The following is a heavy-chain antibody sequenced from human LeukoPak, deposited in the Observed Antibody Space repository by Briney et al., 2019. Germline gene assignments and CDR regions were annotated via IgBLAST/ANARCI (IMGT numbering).Heavy chain of an antibody. V-gene: IGHV4-4*07. CDR3: ARQCRDGHNCYFGLDV. J-gene: IGHJ6*02. CDR1: GVSISAYY. Sequence: PSETLSLTCSVSGVSISAYYWSWIRQPAGKGLEWIGRIYPGESIYASENTNYNPSLKSRVSMSGDTSKNQFYLNLNSVTAADTAVFYCARQCRDGHNCYFGLDVWGRGSTVTVS. CDR2: IYPGESIYASENT. D-gene: IGHD5-24*01.